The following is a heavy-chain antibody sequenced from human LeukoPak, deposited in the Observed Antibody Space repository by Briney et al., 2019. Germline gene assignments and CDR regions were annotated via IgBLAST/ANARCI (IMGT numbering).Heavy chain of an antibody. V-gene: IGHV5-51*01. CDR1: GYSFPSYW. J-gene: IGHJ4*02. D-gene: IGHD6-19*01. CDR2: IYPGDSDT. CDR3: ARQSSSAWYYFDY. Sequence: GESLKISCKGSGYSFPSYWIGWVRQMPGKGLEWMRIIYPGDSDTRYSPSFQGQVTISADKSISTAYLQWSSLKASDTAMYYCARQSSSAWYYFDYWGQGTLVTVSS.